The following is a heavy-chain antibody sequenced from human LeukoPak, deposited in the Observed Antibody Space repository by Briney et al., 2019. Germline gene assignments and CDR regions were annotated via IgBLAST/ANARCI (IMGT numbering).Heavy chain of an antibody. CDR3: ARERAYSSSYYFDY. CDR1: GDSVCSNSAA. V-gene: IGHV6-1*01. D-gene: IGHD6-13*01. Sequence: PSQTLSLTCAISGDSVCSNSAAWNWLRPSPWMDLEWHVRTYYRSKWYNDYAVSVKSRITINPDTSKNQFSLQLNSVTPEDTAVYYCARERAYSSSYYFDYWGQGTLVTVSS. J-gene: IGHJ4*02. CDR2: TYYRSKWYN.